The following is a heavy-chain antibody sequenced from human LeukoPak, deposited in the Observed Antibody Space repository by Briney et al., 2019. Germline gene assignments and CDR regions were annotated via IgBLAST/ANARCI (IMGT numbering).Heavy chain of an antibody. V-gene: IGHV4-34*01. CDR3: ARGSLNYYGSGSYYPNYYYYGMDV. D-gene: IGHD3-10*01. CDR1: GGSFSGDY. CDR2: INHSGST. Sequence: SETLSLTCAVYGGSFSGDYWSWIRQPPGKGLEWIGEINHSGSTNYNPSLKSRVTISVDTSKNQFSLKLSSVTAADTAVYYCARGSLNYYGSGSYYPNYYYYGMDVWGQGTTVTVSS. J-gene: IGHJ6*02.